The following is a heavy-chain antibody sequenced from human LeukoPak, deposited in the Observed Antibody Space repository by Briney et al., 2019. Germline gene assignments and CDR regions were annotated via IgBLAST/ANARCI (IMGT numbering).Heavy chain of an antibody. J-gene: IGHJ4*02. CDR3: ARVASGYSYGLRRPFDY. D-gene: IGHD5-18*01. CDR2: ISGSGGST. V-gene: IGHV3-23*01. Sequence: PGGSLRLSCAASGFTFSSYAMSWVRQAPGKGLEWVSAISGSGGSTCYADSVKGRFTISRDNSKNTLYLQMNSLRAEDTAVYYCARVASGYSYGLRRPFDYWGQGTLVTVSS. CDR1: GFTFSSYA.